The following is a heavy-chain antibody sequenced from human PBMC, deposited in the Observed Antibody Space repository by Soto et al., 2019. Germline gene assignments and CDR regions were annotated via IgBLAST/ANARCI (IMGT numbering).Heavy chain of an antibody. D-gene: IGHD1-1*01. V-gene: IGHV3-30*18. Sequence: QVQLVESEGGVVQPGRSLRLSCTASGFTFSNYGMHCVRQAPGKGLEWVTVISYDGNVAYYDDSVKGRFTSSRDNSKNTLYLQMNSLRTEDTAVYYCAKEGPITNWYFDYWGQGILVPVSS. CDR2: ISYDGNVA. CDR3: AKEGPITNWYFDY. CDR1: GFTFSNYG. J-gene: IGHJ4*02.